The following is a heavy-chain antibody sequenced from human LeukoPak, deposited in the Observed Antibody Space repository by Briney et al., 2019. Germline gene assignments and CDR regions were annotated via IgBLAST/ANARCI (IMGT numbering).Heavy chain of an antibody. Sequence: PGGSLRLSCAASGFTFSSYAMGWVRQAPGKGLEWVSAISGSGSSTYYADSVKGRFTISRDNSKNTLYLQMNSLRAEDTPVYYCAKMRPSSGWCYDYWGQGTLVTVSS. CDR3: AKMRPSSGWCYDY. J-gene: IGHJ4*02. V-gene: IGHV3-23*01. D-gene: IGHD6-19*01. CDR2: ISGSGSST. CDR1: GFTFSSYA.